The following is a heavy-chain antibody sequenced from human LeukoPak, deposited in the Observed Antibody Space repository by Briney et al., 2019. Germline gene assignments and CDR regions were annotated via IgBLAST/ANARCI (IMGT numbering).Heavy chain of an antibody. D-gene: IGHD4-11*01. CDR2: IYYSGST. Sequence: SETLSLTXAVSGYSISSGYYWGWIRQPPGKGLEWIGSIYYSGSTYYNPSLKSRVTISVDTSKNQFSLKLSSVTAADTAVYYCARYSNSNWFDPWGQGTLVTVSS. V-gene: IGHV4-38-2*01. J-gene: IGHJ5*02. CDR1: GYSISSGYY. CDR3: ARYSNSNWFDP.